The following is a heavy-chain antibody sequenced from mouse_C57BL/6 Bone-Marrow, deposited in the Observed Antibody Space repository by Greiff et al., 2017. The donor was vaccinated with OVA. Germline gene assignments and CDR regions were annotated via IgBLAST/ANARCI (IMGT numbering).Heavy chain of an antibody. CDR3: ARHPRRFAY. CDR2: ISSGGSYT. J-gene: IGHJ3*01. V-gene: IGHV5-6*01. Sequence: EVNVVESGGDLVKPGGSLKLSCAASGFTFSSYGMSWVRQTPDKRLEWVATISSGGSYTYYPDSVKGRFTISRDNAKNTLYLQMSSLKSEDTAMYYCARHPRRFAYWGQGTLVTVSA. CDR1: GFTFSSYG.